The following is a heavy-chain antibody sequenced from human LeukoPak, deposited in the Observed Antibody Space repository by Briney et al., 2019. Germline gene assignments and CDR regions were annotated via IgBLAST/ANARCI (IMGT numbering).Heavy chain of an antibody. Sequence: GGSLRLSCAASGFTVSTNYMTWVRQAPGKGLEWVSVLYSGGSTYYADSVKGRFTISRDNSKNTLYLQMNSLRVEDTAMYYCARSEPVSWGQGTLVTVSS. CDR2: LYSGGST. CDR1: GFTVSTNY. J-gene: IGHJ5*02. V-gene: IGHV3-53*01. CDR3: ARSEPVS.